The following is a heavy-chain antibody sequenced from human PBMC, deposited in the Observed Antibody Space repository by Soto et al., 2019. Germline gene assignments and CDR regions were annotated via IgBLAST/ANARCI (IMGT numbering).Heavy chain of an antibody. CDR3: ARWPISITGTTLAGHYYYYGMDV. J-gene: IGHJ6*02. CDR1: GYTFTSYA. D-gene: IGHD1-7*01. CDR2: INAGNGNT. Sequence: QVQLVQSGAEVKKPGASVKVSCKASGYTFTSYAMHWVRQAPGQRLEWMGWINAGNGNTKYSQKFQGRVTITRDTSASTAYMELSSLRSEDTAVYYCARWPISITGTTLAGHYYYYGMDVWGQGTTVTVSS. V-gene: IGHV1-3*01.